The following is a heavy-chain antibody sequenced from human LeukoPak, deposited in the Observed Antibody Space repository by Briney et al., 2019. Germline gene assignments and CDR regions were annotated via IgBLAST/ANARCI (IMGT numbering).Heavy chain of an antibody. J-gene: IGHJ4*02. D-gene: IGHD1-26*01. V-gene: IGHV4-59*01. CDR2: IYYSGST. CDR1: GGSISSYY. Sequence: SETLSLTWTVSGGSISSYYWSWIRQPPGKGLEWIGYIYYSGSTNYNPSLKSRVTISVDTSKNQFSLKLSSVTAADTAVYYCARVGGLEGSYSPYFDYWGQGTLVTVSS. CDR3: ARVGGLEGSYSPYFDY.